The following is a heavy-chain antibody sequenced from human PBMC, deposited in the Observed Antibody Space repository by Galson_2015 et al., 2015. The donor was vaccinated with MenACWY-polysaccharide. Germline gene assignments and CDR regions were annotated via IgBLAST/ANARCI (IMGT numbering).Heavy chain of an antibody. CDR2: IKQDGSER. Sequence: SLRLSCAASGFSLSSFWMSWVRQAPGKGLEWVANIKQDGSERYYVDSVKGRFTISSDSSKNMVFLQMNSLRADDTAVYYCARDGEYSVGYGFDHWGQGTLVTVSS. CDR1: GFSLSSFW. V-gene: IGHV3-7*05. D-gene: IGHD5/OR15-5a*01. CDR3: ARDGEYSVGYGFDH. J-gene: IGHJ4*02.